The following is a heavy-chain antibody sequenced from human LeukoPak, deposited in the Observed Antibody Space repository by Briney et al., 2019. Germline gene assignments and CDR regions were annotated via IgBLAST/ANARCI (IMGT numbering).Heavy chain of an antibody. V-gene: IGHV3-23*01. CDR2: ISGDAVTS. CDR1: GFTFKNYA. Sequence: GGSLRLSCAASGFTFKNYAMNWVRQSPGQGLEWVSTISGDAVTSWYADSVKGRFTVSRDNSKNIVFLQMNNLRAEDTAVYYCAKKDSGGSYTWFAPWGQGPLVTVSS. D-gene: IGHD3-22*01. J-gene: IGHJ5*02. CDR3: AKKDSGGSYTWFAP.